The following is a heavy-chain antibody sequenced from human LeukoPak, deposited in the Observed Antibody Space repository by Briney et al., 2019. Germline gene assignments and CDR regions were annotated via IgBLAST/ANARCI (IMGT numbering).Heavy chain of an antibody. D-gene: IGHD3-3*01. CDR2: IIPLFNTT. CDR3: ARDFWSGSNWLDP. J-gene: IGHJ5*02. Sequence: SVKVSCKTSGGTFSAYAINWVRQAPGQGLEWMGGIIPLFNTTNYAQKFQDRVTITADKSTNTAYMELSSLRAEDTAVYYCARDFWSGSNWLDPWGQGTLVTVSS. V-gene: IGHV1-69*06. CDR1: GGTFSAYA.